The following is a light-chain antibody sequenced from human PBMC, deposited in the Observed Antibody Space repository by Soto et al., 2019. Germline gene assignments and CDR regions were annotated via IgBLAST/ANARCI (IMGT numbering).Light chain of an antibody. Sequence: QSALTQPPSASGSPGQSVTISCTGTSSDVGSYDYVSWYHPHPCEAPKLIIYEVTIRPSGVSDRFSGSMSGNTASLTVSGLHAEDEAAYSCSAYTGGNPSYVFGTGTKVTVL. J-gene: IGLJ1*01. V-gene: IGLV2-8*01. CDR3: SAYTGGNPSYV. CDR2: EVT. CDR1: SSDVGSYDY.